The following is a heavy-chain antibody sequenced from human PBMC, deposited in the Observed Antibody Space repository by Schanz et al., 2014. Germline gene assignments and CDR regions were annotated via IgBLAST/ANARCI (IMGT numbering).Heavy chain of an antibody. D-gene: IGHD3-10*01. Sequence: EVQLVESGGGLVQPGKSLRLSCAASGFTFDKYAMHWVRQAPGKGLEWVSVISWNSGTIGYADSVKGRFTISRDNAEKSLYLQMNSLRAEDTAVYYCAKDGPGGSGSYSADGGMDVWGQGTTVNGSS. CDR3: AKDGPGGSGSYSADGGMDV. V-gene: IGHV3-9*01. J-gene: IGHJ6*02. CDR2: ISWNSGTI. CDR1: GFTFDKYA.